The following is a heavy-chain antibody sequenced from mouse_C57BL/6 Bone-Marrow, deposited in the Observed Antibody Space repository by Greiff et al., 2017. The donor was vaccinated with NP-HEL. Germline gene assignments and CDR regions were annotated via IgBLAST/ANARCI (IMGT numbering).Heavy chain of an antibody. J-gene: IGHJ3*01. V-gene: IGHV3-6*01. CDR2: ISYDGSN. Sequence: EVQRVESGPGLVKPSQSLSLTCSVTGYSITSGYYWNWIRQFPGNKLEWMGYISYDGSNNYNPSLKNRISITRDTSKNQFFLKLNSVTTEDTATYYCARGCGNCGFAYWGQGTLVTVSA. D-gene: IGHD2-1*01. CDR3: ARGCGNCGFAY. CDR1: GYSITSGYY.